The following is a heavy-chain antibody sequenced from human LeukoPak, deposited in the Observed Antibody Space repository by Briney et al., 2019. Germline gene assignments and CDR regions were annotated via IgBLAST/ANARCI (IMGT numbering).Heavy chain of an antibody. CDR1: GFTFSSYA. CDR2: ISGSGESK. J-gene: IGHJ5*02. Sequence: GGSLRLSCADAGFTFSSYAMHRVRQVAGKGLEWVSGISGSGESKFYADSVKGRFTVSRDNSKNTLYLQMNSLRVEDTAVYYCARGGYNWDTDAGWFDPWGLGTLVTVSS. V-gene: IGHV3-23*01. CDR3: ARGGYNWDTDAGWFDP. D-gene: IGHD1/OR15-1a*01.